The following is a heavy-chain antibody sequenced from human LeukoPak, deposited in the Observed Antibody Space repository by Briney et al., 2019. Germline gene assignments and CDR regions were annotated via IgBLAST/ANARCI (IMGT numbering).Heavy chain of an antibody. CDR2: IYYSGST. CDR3: ARSQNYYGSGDY. D-gene: IGHD3-10*01. J-gene: IGHJ4*02. Sequence: SETLSLTCTDSGGSVSNGNYYWSWLRQPPGKALEWIGYIYYSGSTNYNPSLEGRVTISVDTSKNQFSVKLSSVTAADTAVYYCARSQNYYGSGDYWSQGTLVTVSS. CDR1: GGSVSNGNYY. V-gene: IGHV4-61*01.